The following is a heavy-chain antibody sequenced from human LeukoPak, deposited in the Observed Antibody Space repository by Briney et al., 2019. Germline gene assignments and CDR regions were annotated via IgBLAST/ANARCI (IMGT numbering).Heavy chain of an antibody. D-gene: IGHD3-22*01. CDR2: IKSKTDGGTT. Sequence: GGSLRLSCAASGFTFSNAWMSWVRQAPGKGLEWVGRIKSKTDGGTTDYAAPVKGRFTISRDDSKNTLYLQMNSLKTEDTAVYYSTTDPSTYYYDSSGRKLDYWGQGTLVTVSS. V-gene: IGHV3-15*01. CDR1: GFTFSNAW. CDR3: TTDPSTYYYDSSGRKLDY. J-gene: IGHJ4*02.